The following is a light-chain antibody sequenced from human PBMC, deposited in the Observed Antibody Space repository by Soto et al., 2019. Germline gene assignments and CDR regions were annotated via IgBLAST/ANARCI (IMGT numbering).Light chain of an antibody. Sequence: DIQMTQSPSSLSASVGDRVTISCQASQDIISYLTWYQQTPGKAPKLLIYDASHLAAGVPSRFSGSGFGTEFTFTISSLQPEDIATYFCQQYDNLPLTFGGGTKVEIK. CDR1: QDIISY. CDR3: QQYDNLPLT. V-gene: IGKV1-33*01. CDR2: DAS. J-gene: IGKJ4*01.